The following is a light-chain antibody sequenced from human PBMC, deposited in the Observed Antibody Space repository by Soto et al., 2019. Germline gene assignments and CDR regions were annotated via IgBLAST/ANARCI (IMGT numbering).Light chain of an antibody. CDR3: QQYDNLPLT. V-gene: IGKV1-33*01. J-gene: IGKJ4*01. Sequence: DIQMTQSPSSLSASVGDRVTITCQASQDIKNYLNWYQQKSGKAPKLLIYDASDLEKGVPSRFSGSGSGTDFTFTINSLQPEDIATYYCQQYDNLPLTFGGGTKVDI. CDR1: QDIKNY. CDR2: DAS.